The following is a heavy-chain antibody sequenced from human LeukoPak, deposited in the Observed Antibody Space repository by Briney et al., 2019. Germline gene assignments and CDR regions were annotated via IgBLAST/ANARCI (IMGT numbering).Heavy chain of an antibody. Sequence: GGSLRLSCAASGFTFSSYWMHWVRQAPGKGLVWVSRINSDGSSTSCADSVKGRFTISRDNARNTLYLQMNSLRAEDTAVYYCARLGYCSSTSCYEYYYGMDVWGKGTTVTVSS. CDR1: GFTFSSYW. D-gene: IGHD2-2*01. CDR3: ARLGYCSSTSCYEYYYGMDV. V-gene: IGHV3-74*01. J-gene: IGHJ6*04. CDR2: INSDGSST.